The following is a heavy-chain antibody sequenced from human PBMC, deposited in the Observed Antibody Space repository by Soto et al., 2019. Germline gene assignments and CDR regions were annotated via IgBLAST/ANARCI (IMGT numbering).Heavy chain of an antibody. D-gene: IGHD3-10*01. Sequence: QITLKESGPTLVKPTQTLTLTCSFSGFSLTTVGVGVGWIRQPPGKALEWLALIFWDDDKYYSPSLKSRLTITKDTSKNHVVLTTANMDPADTATYYCAHRPSGFGELLSRPFDHWGQGALVTVSS. J-gene: IGHJ4*02. CDR2: IFWDDDK. CDR3: AHRPSGFGELLSRPFDH. CDR1: GFSLTTVGVG. V-gene: IGHV2-5*02.